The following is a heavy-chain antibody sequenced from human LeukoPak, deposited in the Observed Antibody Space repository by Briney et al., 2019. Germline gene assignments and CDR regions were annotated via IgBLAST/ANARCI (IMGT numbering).Heavy chain of an antibody. CDR2: INHSGST. Sequence: SETLSLTCAVYGGSFSGYYWSWIRQPPGKGLEWIGEINHSGSTNYNPSLKSRVTISVDTSKNQFSLKLKSVTAADTAVYYCARFYYYDSNGYYPRYFDHWGPGTLVTVSS. D-gene: IGHD3-22*01. J-gene: IGHJ4*02. CDR3: ARFYYYDSNGYYPRYFDH. V-gene: IGHV4-34*01. CDR1: GGSFSGYY.